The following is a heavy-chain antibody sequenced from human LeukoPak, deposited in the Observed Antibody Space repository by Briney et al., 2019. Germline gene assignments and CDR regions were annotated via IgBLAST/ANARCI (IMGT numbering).Heavy chain of an antibody. CDR1: GYTLTELS. D-gene: IGHD2-2*01. CDR2: FDPEDGET. J-gene: IGHJ3*02. Sequence: GASVKVSCKVSGYTLTELSMHWVRQAPGKGLEWMGGFDPEDGETIYAQKFQGRVTMTEDTSTDTAYMELSSLRSEDTAVYYCAAGNLDVVAPAAMLGAFDIWGQGTMVTVSS. V-gene: IGHV1-24*01. CDR3: AAGNLDVVAPAAMLGAFDI.